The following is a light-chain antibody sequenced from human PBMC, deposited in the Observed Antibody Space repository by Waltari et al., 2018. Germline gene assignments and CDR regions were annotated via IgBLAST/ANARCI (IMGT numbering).Light chain of an antibody. V-gene: IGLV2-14*01. CDR1: STDDGGYNY. Sequence: QSALTQPASASGSPGQSITISCTGTSTDDGGYNYVSWYQQHPGKAPKLMIYDVSSRPSGVSNRFSGSKSGNTASLTISGLQAEDEADYYCSSFTRNSLYVFGTGTKVTVL. CDR2: DVS. J-gene: IGLJ1*01. CDR3: SSFTRNSLYV.